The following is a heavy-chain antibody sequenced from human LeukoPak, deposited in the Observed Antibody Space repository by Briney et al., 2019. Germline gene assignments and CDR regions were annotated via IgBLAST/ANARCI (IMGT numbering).Heavy chain of an antibody. D-gene: IGHD4-17*01. CDR2: INHSGST. V-gene: IGHV4-34*01. J-gene: IGHJ5*02. CDR3: ARHEYGDYVGNWFDP. Sequence: SGTLSLTCVVYGGSFSGYYWSWLRQPPGKGLEWIGEINHSGSTNYYPSLKSRVTISVDTSKNQFSLMLSSVTAADTAVYYCARHEYGDYVGNWFDPWGQGTLVTVSS. CDR1: GGSFSGYY.